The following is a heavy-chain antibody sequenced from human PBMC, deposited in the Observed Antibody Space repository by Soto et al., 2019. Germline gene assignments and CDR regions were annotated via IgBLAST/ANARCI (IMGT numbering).Heavy chain of an antibody. V-gene: IGHV1-18*01. CDR3: ARGGYYDSSGSRNYHYYGMNV. J-gene: IGHJ6*02. CDR1: GYTCSSYG. Sequence: GASVKVSCKASGYTCSSYGINWVRQAPGQGLEWLGWISPYDGNTKYAQILQGRVSMTTDTSTKTAYMEVRSLRSDDTAVYYCARGGYYDSSGSRNYHYYGMNVWGQGTTVTVS. CDR2: ISPYDGNT. D-gene: IGHD3-22*01.